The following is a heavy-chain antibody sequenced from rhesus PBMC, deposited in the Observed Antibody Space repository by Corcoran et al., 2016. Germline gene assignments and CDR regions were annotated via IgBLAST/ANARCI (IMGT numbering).Heavy chain of an antibody. Sequence: EVQLVQSGAEVKKPGASVKISCKASGYTFTDYYLHWVRQAPGKGLEWMGRVDPEDGEARHAQKIQDRVTITADTSTDTAYMELSSLRYEDTAVYYCATLLPGYSGSQIDYWGQGVLVTVSS. CDR3: ATLLPGYSGSQIDY. V-gene: IGHV1-111*02. CDR1: GYTFTDYY. J-gene: IGHJ4*01. D-gene: IGHD6-25*01. CDR2: VDPEDGEA.